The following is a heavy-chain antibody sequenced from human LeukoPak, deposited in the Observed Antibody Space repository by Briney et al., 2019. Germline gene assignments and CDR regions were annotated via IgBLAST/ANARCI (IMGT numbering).Heavy chain of an antibody. CDR1: GGSFSGYY. CDR2: IYYSGST. V-gene: IGHV4-39*01. D-gene: IGHD6-6*01. CDR3: ARSPQLRAYSSSSLFDY. Sequence: SETLSLTCAVYGGSFSGYYWGWIRQPPGKRLEWIGSIYYSGSTYYNPSLKSRVTISVDTSKNQFSLKLSSVTAADTAVYYCARSPQLRAYSSSSLFDYWGQGTLVTVSS. J-gene: IGHJ4*02.